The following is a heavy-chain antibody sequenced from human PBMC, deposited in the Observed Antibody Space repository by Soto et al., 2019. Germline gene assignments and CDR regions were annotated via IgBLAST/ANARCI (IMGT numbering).Heavy chain of an antibody. D-gene: IGHD1-26*01. CDR2: IYDNGSP. Sequence: PSETLSLTCIISGGSISFYYWSWIRQSPGQGLEWIGYIYDNGSPYYNPSLKSRVIISADTSKNQISLKLTSATAADTAVYYCARGVGSSPPRYWGRGTLVTVSS. CDR1: GGSISFYY. V-gene: IGHV4-59*01. CDR3: ARGVGSSPPRY. J-gene: IGHJ4*02.